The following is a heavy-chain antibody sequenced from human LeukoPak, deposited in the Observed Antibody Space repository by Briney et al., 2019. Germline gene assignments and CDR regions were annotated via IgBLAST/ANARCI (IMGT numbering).Heavy chain of an antibody. Sequence: PGRSLRLSCAASGFTFSSYAMHWVRQAPGKGLEWVAVISYDGSNKYYADSVKGRFTISRDNSKNTLCLQMNSLRAEDTAVYYCARERAPVSDGGAPGDYWGQGTLVTVSS. V-gene: IGHV3-30-3*01. J-gene: IGHJ4*02. D-gene: IGHD1-26*01. CDR2: ISYDGSNK. CDR3: ARERAPVSDGGAPGDY. CDR1: GFTFSSYA.